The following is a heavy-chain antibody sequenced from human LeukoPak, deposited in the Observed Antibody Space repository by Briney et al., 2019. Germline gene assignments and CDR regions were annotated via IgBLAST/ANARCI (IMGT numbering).Heavy chain of an antibody. CDR3: AHRQGGPQYFQH. J-gene: IGHJ1*01. V-gene: IGHV2-5*02. CDR2: IYWDDDK. Sequence: VSGPTLVNPTQTLTLTCTFSGFSLSTSEVGVAWILHPPGKALEGLALIYWDDDKRYSPSLKSRLTITKDTSKNQVVLTMTNMDPVDTATYYCAHRQGGPQYFQHWGQGTLVTVSS. D-gene: IGHD2-15*01. CDR1: GFSLSTSEVG.